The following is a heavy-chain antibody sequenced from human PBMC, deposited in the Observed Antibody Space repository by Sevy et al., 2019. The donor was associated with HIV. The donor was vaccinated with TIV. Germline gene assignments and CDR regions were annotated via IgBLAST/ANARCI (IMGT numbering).Heavy chain of an antibody. V-gene: IGHV3-30*02. Sequence: GGSLRLSCAASGFTFSSYGMHWVRQAPGKGLEWVAFIRYDGSNEYYADSVKGRFTISRDNSKNTLYLQMNSLRAEDTAVYYCAKDLQFYDSSGYYYGYFDYWGQGTLVTVSS. D-gene: IGHD3-22*01. J-gene: IGHJ4*02. CDR3: AKDLQFYDSSGYYYGYFDY. CDR1: GFTFSSYG. CDR2: IRYDGSNE.